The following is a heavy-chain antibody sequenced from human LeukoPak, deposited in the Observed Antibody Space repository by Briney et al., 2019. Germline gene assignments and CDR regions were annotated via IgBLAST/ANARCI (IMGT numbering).Heavy chain of an antibody. CDR2: IYYTGNT. CDR1: GDSISSYY. D-gene: IGHD6-13*01. J-gene: IGHJ4*02. Sequence: SETLSLTCTVSGDSISSYYWTWIRQPPGKGLEWIGYIYYTGNTNYNPSLKSRVTISVDTSENHFSLKLSAVTAADTAVYYCARALYSSSWYYFDYWGQGTLVTVSS. V-gene: IGHV4-59*08. CDR3: ARALYSSSWYYFDY.